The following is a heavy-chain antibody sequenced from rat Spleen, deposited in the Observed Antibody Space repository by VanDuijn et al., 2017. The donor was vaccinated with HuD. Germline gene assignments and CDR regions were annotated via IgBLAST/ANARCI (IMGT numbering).Heavy chain of an antibody. Sequence: EVQLQESGPGPVKVSESLSLTCSVTGHSITSSYRWNWIRKFPGNKLEWMGYINSAGSTNYNPSLKSRISITRDTSKNQFFLQVNSVTTENTATYYSASTSPYTPVDYWGQGVMVTVSS. D-gene: IGHD3-8*01. J-gene: IGHJ2*01. CDR2: INSAGST. V-gene: IGHV3-3*01. CDR3: ASTSPYTPVDY. CDR1: GHSITSSYR.